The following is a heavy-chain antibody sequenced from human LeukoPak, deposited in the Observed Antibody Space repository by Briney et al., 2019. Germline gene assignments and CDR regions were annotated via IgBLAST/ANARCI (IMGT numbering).Heavy chain of an antibody. CDR1: GFTFSTYS. CDR2: ISTSSTTI. CDR3: ARELLDSNNVGRGFDP. Sequence: GGSLRLSCAASGFTFSTYSMNWVRQAPGKGLEWVSYISTSSTTIYYADSVKGRFIISRDNAKSSLYLQMNSLRAEDTAVYYCARELLDSNNVGRGFDPWGQGTLVTVSS. V-gene: IGHV3-48*01. D-gene: IGHD4-11*01. J-gene: IGHJ5*02.